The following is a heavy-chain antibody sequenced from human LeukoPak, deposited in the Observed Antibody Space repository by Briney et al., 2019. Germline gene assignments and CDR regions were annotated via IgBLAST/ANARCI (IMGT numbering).Heavy chain of an antibody. CDR2: ISSGSTIT. V-gene: IGHV3-48*02. D-gene: IGHD6-13*01. CDR1: GFTFSSYS. Sequence: GGSLRLSCAASGFTFSSYSMNWVRQAPGKGLEWVSYISSGSTITYYADSVKGRFTISRDNAKNSLYLQMNSLRDEDTAVYYCARRRAEGGSNGHYNWFDPWGQGILVTVSS. CDR3: ARRRAEGGSNGHYNWFDP. J-gene: IGHJ5*02.